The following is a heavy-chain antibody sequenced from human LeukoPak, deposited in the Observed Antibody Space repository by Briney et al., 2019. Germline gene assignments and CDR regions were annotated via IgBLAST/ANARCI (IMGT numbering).Heavy chain of an antibody. V-gene: IGHV3-30*02. CDR1: GFTLSSYG. CDR2: IRYDGSNK. Sequence: GGSLSLSCAAPGFTLSSYGMTWVRQAPGKGLEGVAFIRYDGSNKYYADSVKGRFTISRDNSKNTLYLQMNSLRAEDTAVYYCAKDEAVAGTVDYWGQGTLVTVSS. CDR3: AKDEAVAGTVDY. J-gene: IGHJ4*02. D-gene: IGHD6-19*01.